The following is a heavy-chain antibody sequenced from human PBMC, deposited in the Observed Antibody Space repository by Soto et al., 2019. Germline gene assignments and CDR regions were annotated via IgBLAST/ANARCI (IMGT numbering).Heavy chain of an antibody. Sequence: QVQLQESGPGLVKPSQTLSLTCTVSGGSISSDDDYWSWIRQPPGKGLEWIGYVHYSGNTYYNPSLNSRVTISVDTSKNQFSLKLSSVTAADTAVYYCARGLHDFIFDYWGQGTLVTVSS. V-gene: IGHV4-30-4*01. CDR1: GGSISSDDDY. D-gene: IGHD3-3*01. CDR2: VHYSGNT. J-gene: IGHJ4*02. CDR3: ARGLHDFIFDY.